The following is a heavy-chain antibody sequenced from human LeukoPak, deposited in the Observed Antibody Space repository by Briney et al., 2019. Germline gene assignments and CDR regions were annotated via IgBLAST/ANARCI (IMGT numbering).Heavy chain of an antibody. CDR2: INHSGGT. J-gene: IGHJ6*03. D-gene: IGHD5-18*01. CDR1: GGSFSDYY. V-gene: IGHV4-34*01. CDR3: ARVGYRFSINDWSRIGLGAYPTKYYYYMDV. Sequence: SETLSLTCAVYGGSFSDYYWTWIRQPPGKGLEWIGEINHSGGTNHNPSLMRRVIMSLDTSKHQFSLQVSSLTAADTAVYYCARVGYRFSINDWSRIGLGAYPTKYYYYMDVWGKGTTVTVSS.